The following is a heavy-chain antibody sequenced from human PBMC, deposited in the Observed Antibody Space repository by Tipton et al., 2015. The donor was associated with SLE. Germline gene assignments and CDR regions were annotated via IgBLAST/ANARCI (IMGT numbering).Heavy chain of an antibody. D-gene: IGHD1-26*01. CDR1: GGSISSGDYY. J-gene: IGHJ6*02. CDR2: ISPSGST. V-gene: IGHV4-61*08. Sequence: TLSLTCTVSGGSISSGDYYWSWIRQPPGKGLEWIGYISPSGSTNYNPSLKSRVTISVDTSKNQFSLKLSSVTAADTAVYYCARPGIPSSDYGMDVWGQGTTVTVSS. CDR3: ARPGIPSSDYGMDV.